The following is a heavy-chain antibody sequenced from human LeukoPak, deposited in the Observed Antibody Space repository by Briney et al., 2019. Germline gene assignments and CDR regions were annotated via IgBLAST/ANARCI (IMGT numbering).Heavy chain of an antibody. V-gene: IGHV3-48*03. D-gene: IGHD3-22*01. CDR3: AKDSSVFHYDSRNFDY. Sequence: GGSLRLSCVASGFTFSSYEMNWVRQAPGKGLEWLSYITSSDSTTHYADSVKGRFTISRDDAQNSLYLQMNSLRVEDTAVYYCAKDSSVFHYDSRNFDYWGQGTLVTVSS. J-gene: IGHJ4*02. CDR1: GFTFSSYE. CDR2: ITSSDSTT.